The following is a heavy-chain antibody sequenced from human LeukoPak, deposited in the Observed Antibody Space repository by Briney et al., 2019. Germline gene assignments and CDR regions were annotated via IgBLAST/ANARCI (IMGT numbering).Heavy chain of an antibody. CDR2: ISAYNGNT. V-gene: IGHV1-18*01. CDR1: GYTFTSYG. J-gene: IGHJ5*02. Sequence: GSSVKVSCKASGYTFTSYGIRWVRQAPGQGLEWMGWISAYNGNTNYAQKLQGRVTMTTDTSTSTAYMELRSLRSDDTAVYYCARGTGVVPAAIRDYNWFDPWGQGTLVTVSS. CDR3: ARGTGVVPAAIRDYNWFDP. D-gene: IGHD2-2*02.